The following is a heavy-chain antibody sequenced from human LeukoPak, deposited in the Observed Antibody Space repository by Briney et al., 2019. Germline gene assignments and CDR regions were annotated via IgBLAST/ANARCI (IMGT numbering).Heavy chain of an antibody. J-gene: IGHJ6*03. CDR2: INHSRST. Sequence: SQTLSLTCTVSGGSISSGSYYWSWIRQPPGKGLEWIGEINHSRSTNYNPSLKSRVTISVDTSKNQFSLKLSSVTAADTAVYYCARGRPRGYYYYYMDVWGKGTTVTVSS. CDR3: ARGRPRGYYYYYMDV. D-gene: IGHD3-16*01. V-gene: IGHV4-39*07. CDR1: GGSISSGSYY.